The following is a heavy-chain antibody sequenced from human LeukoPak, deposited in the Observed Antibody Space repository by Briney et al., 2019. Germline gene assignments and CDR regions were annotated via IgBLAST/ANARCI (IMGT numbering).Heavy chain of an antibody. J-gene: IGHJ4*02. CDR1: GFTFGPYT. D-gene: IGHD1-26*01. V-gene: IGHV3-48*04. Sequence: QPGGSLRLSCAASGFTFGPYTMNWVRQAPGKGLEWVSYISSSSDTIYYADSVKGRFTISRDNAKNSLYLQMNSLRAEDTAVYYCARDPTYYLRYGYFDSWGQGTLVTVSS. CDR2: ISSSSDTI. CDR3: ARDPTYYLRYGYFDS.